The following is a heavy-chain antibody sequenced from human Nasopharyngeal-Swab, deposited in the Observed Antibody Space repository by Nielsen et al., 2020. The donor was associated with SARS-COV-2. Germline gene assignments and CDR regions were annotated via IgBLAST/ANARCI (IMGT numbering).Heavy chain of an antibody. D-gene: IGHD4-23*01. CDR2: INIDGSVT. Sequence: GESLKISCAASGYTFSSYWMHWVRQAPGKGLVWVSHINIDGSVTDYADSVKGRFTISRDNARNTLYLQMNSPRGEDTAVYYCTRDIGGKYGYWGQGNLVTVSS. CDR3: TRDIGGKYGY. CDR1: GYTFSSYW. V-gene: IGHV3-74*01. J-gene: IGHJ4*02.